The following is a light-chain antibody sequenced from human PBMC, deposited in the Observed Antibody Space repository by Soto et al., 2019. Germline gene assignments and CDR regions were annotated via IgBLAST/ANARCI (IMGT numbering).Light chain of an antibody. CDR3: SSYIGTTTRV. J-gene: IGLJ1*01. CDR1: TNDIDTYNY. V-gene: IGLV2-14*01. CDR2: EVS. Sequence: QSVLTQPASVSGSPGQSITISCTGTTNDIDTYNYVSWYQQQPGKAPKVMIYEVSNRPSGVSNRFSGSKSGNTASLTISGLQAEDEGEYYCSSYIGTTTRVFGTGTKVTVL.